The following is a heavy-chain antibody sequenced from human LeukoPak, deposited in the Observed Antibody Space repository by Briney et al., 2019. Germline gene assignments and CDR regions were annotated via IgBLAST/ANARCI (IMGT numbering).Heavy chain of an antibody. V-gene: IGHV4-31*03. CDR3: ARFQAVRAYYFDY. CDR2: IYYSGST. J-gene: IGHJ4*02. Sequence: SETLSLTCTVSGGSISSGGYYWSWIRQHPGKGLEGIGYIYYSGSTYYNPSLKSRVTISVDTSKNQFSLKLNSVTAADTAVYYCARFQAVRAYYFDYWGQGTLVTVSS. CDR1: GGSISSGGYY. D-gene: IGHD6-19*01.